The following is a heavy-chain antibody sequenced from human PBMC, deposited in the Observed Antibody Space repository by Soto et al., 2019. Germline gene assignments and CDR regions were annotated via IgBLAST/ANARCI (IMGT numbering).Heavy chain of an antibody. D-gene: IGHD2-2*01. Sequence: GGSLRLSCAASGFTVSSNYMSWVRQAPGKGLEWVSVIYSGGSTYYADSVKGRFTISRHNSKNTLYLQMNSLRAEDTAVYYCARGVVPAAMSRSKGGYSSPRVAFDIWGQGTMVTVSS. CDR1: GFTVSSNY. CDR2: IYSGGST. V-gene: IGHV3-53*04. CDR3: ARGVVPAAMSRSKGGYSSPRVAFDI. J-gene: IGHJ3*02.